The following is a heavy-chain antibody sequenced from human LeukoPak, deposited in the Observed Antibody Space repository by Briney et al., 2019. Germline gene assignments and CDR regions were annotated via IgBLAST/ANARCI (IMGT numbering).Heavy chain of an antibody. CDR3: ARDPQQHLGVIDY. CDR2: ISSSGSYI. Sequence: GGSLRLSCAASGFTFSTYSMNWVRQAPGKGLEWVSSISSSGSYIYQADSVKGRFTISRDNAKNSLYLQMNSLRAEDTAVYYCARDPQQHLGVIDYWGQGTLVTVSS. V-gene: IGHV3-21*01. J-gene: IGHJ4*02. CDR1: GFTFSTYS. D-gene: IGHD6-13*01.